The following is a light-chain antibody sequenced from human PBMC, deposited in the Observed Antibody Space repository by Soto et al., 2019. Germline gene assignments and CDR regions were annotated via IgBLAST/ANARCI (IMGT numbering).Light chain of an antibody. CDR3: QKYNSASLT. V-gene: IGKV1-27*01. J-gene: IGKJ4*01. Sequence: DIQMTQSPSSLSASVGDRVTITCRASQGIKNYLAWYQQKPGKVPKLLIYAASTLQSGVPSRFSGSASGTDFTLTISSLQPEDVATYYCQKYNSASLTFGGGTRVEIK. CDR1: QGIKNY. CDR2: AAS.